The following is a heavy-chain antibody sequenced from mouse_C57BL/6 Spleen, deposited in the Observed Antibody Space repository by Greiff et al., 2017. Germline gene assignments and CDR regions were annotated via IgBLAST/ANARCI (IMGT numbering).Heavy chain of an antibody. V-gene: IGHV1-50*01. CDR3: AKDAPYAMDY. Sequence: QVQLQQPGAELVKPGASVKLSCKASGYTFTSYWMQWVKQRPGQGLEWIGEIDPSDSYTNYNQKFKGKATLTVDTSSSTAYMQLSSLTSEDSAVYYCAKDAPYAMDYWGQGTSVTVSS. CDR2: IDPSDSYT. J-gene: IGHJ4*01. CDR1: GYTFTSYW.